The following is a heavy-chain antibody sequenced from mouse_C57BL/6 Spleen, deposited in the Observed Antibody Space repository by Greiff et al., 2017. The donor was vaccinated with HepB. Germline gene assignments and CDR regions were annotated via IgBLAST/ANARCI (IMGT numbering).Heavy chain of an antibody. D-gene: IGHD2-3*01. CDR3: ARDLYDFYAMDY. V-gene: IGHV5-17*01. CDR1: GFTFSDYG. J-gene: IGHJ4*01. Sequence: DVKLVESGGGLVKPGGSLKLSCAASGFTFSDYGMHWVRQAPEKGLEWVAYISSGSSTIYYADTVKGRFTISRDNAKNTLFLQMTSLRSEDTAMYYCARDLYDFYAMDYWGQGTSVTVSS. CDR2: ISSGSSTI.